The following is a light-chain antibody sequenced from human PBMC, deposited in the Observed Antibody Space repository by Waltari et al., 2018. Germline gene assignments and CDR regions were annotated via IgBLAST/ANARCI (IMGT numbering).Light chain of an antibody. J-gene: IGLJ3*02. CDR3: CSYAGRNIWV. CDR2: EVI. Sequence: QSALTQPASVSGSPGQSITISCTGTSSDVGFYNLFSWYQQHPGKAPELVVYEVISRPSVVSNRFSGSKSGNTASLTISGLQAEDEADYYCCSYAGRNIWVFGGGTKLTVL. CDR1: SSDVGFYNL. V-gene: IGLV2-23*02.